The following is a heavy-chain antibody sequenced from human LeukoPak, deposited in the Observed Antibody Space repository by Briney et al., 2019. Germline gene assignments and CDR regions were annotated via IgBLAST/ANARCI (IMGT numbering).Heavy chain of an antibody. CDR3: ARGSSIAAAGVYYYYGMDV. D-gene: IGHD6-13*01. CDR2: IYHSGST. V-gene: IGHV4-4*02. Sequence: PSETLSLTCAVSGGSISSSNWWSWVRQPPGKGLEWIGEIYHSGSTNYNPSLKSRVTMSVDKSKNQFSLKLSSVTAADTAVFYRARGSSIAAAGVYYYYGMDVWGQGATVTVSS. J-gene: IGHJ6*02. CDR1: GGSISSSNW.